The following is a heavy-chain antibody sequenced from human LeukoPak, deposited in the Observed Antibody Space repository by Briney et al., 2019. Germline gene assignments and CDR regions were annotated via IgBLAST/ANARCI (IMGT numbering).Heavy chain of an antibody. CDR2: IIPILGIA. D-gene: IGHD3-3*01. Sequence: SVKVSCKASGYTFTSYGISWVRQAPGQGLEWMGRIIPILGIANYAQKFQGRVTITADKSTSTAYMELSSLGSEDTAVYYCARHSSRGNYDFWSGYPEYFQHWGQGTLVTVSS. CDR1: GYTFTSYG. J-gene: IGHJ1*01. CDR3: ARHSSRGNYDFWSGYPEYFQH. V-gene: IGHV1-69*04.